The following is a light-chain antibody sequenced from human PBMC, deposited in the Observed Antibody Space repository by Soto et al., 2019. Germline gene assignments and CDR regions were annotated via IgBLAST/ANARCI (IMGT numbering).Light chain of an antibody. CDR2: AAS. J-gene: IGKJ1*01. CDR1: QSIGSY. V-gene: IGKV1-39*01. Sequence: DIQMTQSPSSLSASVGDRVTITCRASQSIGSYFNWYQQKPGKAPKLLIYAASALESGVPSRFSGSGSGTDFTLPISSLQPGDFATYYCQQSYSTPWTVGQGTKLEVK. CDR3: QQSYSTPWT.